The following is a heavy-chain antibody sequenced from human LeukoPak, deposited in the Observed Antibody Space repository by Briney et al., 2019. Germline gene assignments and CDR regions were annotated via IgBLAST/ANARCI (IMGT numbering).Heavy chain of an antibody. J-gene: IGHJ6*03. CDR1: GLTFSSYG. CDR2: IRYDGSNK. V-gene: IGHV3-30*02. D-gene: IGHD3/OR15-3a*01. Sequence: PGESLRLSCAASGLTFSSYGMHWARQAPGKGLEWVAFIRYDGSNKYYADSVKGRFTISRDNSKNTLYLQMNSLRAEDTAVYYCPDRRPGLLLQGYYYYMDVWGKGTTVTVSS. CDR3: PDRRPGLLLQGYYYYMDV.